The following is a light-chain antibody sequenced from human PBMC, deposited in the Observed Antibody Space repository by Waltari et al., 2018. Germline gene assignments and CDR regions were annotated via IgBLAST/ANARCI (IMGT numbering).Light chain of an antibody. Sequence: EIVLTQSPGTLSLSHGERVTLSFRARQSVSRSLAWYQQKPGQAPSLLVYAASTRATGIPDRFSGSGSGTDFSFTLSRLEPEAFAVYYCQYYVRFPATFGQGTQVEIK. CDR2: AAS. J-gene: IGKJ1*01. CDR1: QSVSRS. V-gene: IGKV3-20*01. CDR3: QYYVRFPAT.